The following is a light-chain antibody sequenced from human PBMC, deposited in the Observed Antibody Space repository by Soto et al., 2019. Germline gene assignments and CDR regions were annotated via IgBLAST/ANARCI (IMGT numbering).Light chain of an antibody. CDR3: QQYGDSPRGT. CDR2: DAS. CDR1: QTVSSNY. J-gene: IGKJ4*01. Sequence: EMVLPQSPATLSLSPGERATLSCGASQTVSSNYLAWDQQRPGLAPRLLIYDASSRATGIPDRFRGSGSGTDFTLTISRLEPEDFAVYYCQQYGDSPRGTFGGGTKVEIK. V-gene: IGKV3D-20*01.